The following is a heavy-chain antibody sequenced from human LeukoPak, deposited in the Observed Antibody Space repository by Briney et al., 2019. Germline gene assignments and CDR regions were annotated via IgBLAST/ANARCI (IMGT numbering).Heavy chain of an antibody. CDR1: GGTFSSYA. Sequence: ASVKVSCKASGGTFSSYAISWVRQAPGQGLEWMGGIIPIFGTANYEQKFQGRVTITTDESTSTAYMELSSLRSEDTAVYYCATRPSQYDFWSGYYQQPEYYFDYWGQGTLVTVSS. V-gene: IGHV1-69*05. J-gene: IGHJ4*02. CDR2: IIPIFGTA. CDR3: ATRPSQYDFWSGYYQQPEYYFDY. D-gene: IGHD3-3*01.